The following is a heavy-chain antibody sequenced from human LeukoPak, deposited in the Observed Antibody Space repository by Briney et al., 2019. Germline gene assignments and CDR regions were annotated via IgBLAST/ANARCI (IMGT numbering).Heavy chain of an antibody. J-gene: IGHJ4*02. V-gene: IGHV4-61*02. Sequence: SETLSLTCTVSGGSISSGSYYWSWIRQPAGKGLEWIGRIYTSGSTNYNPSLKSRVTISVDTSKNQFSLKLSSVTAADTAVYYCAREPKYYSDSSGYPGYWGQGTLVTVSS. CDR1: GGSISSGSYY. CDR3: AREPKYYSDSSGYPGY. CDR2: IYTSGST. D-gene: IGHD3-22*01.